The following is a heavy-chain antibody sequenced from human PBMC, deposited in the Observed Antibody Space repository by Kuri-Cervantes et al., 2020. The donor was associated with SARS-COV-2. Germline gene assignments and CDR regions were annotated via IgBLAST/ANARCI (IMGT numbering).Heavy chain of an antibody. CDR1: GGSFSGYY. J-gene: IGHJ6*02. CDR2: INHSGST. D-gene: IGHD2-15*01. V-gene: IGHV4-34*01. Sequence: SETLSLTCAVYGGSFSGYYWSWIRQPPGKGLEWIGEINHSGSTNYNPSLKSRVTISVDTSKNQFSLKLSSVTAADTAVYYCARTGLPGWYYYYGMDVWGQGTTVTVSS. CDR3: ARTGLPGWYYYYGMDV.